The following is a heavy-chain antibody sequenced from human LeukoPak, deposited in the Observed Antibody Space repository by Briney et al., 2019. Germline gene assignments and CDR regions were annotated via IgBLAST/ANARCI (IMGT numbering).Heavy chain of an antibody. CDR3: ARAKNSGYYYYYYMDV. D-gene: IGHD3-10*01. CDR2: INHSGST. Sequence: PSETLSLTCAVYGGSFSGYYWSWIRQPPGKGLEWIGEINHSGSTNYNPSLKSRVTISVDTSKNQFSLKLSSVTAADTAVYYCARAKNSGYYYYYYMDVWGKGTTVTVSS. CDR1: GGSFSGYY. V-gene: IGHV4-34*01. J-gene: IGHJ6*03.